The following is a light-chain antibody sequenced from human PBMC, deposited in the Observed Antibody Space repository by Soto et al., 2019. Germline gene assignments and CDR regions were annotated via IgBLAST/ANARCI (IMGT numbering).Light chain of an antibody. CDR1: KSISTY. V-gene: IGKV1-39*01. CDR3: QQSNSSPYT. Sequence: DIRMTQSPSSLSASVGDRVNITCRASKSISTYFTWYQHKPGTAPNLLIYGAYRLQSGVPSRFTGSGSRTDFTLTISNLQPEDSATYFCQQSNSSPYTFGQGPRLEIK. J-gene: IGKJ2*01. CDR2: GAY.